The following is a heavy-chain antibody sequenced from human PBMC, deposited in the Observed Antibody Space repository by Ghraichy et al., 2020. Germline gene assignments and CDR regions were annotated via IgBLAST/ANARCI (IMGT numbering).Heavy chain of an antibody. V-gene: IGHV4-4*09. CDR2: IQPSGST. CDR3: ARRVAVPRTASAWFAP. CDR1: GGFISSDY. J-gene: IGHJ5*02. Sequence: SETLSLTCTVSGGFISSDYWNWLRQPPGKGLEWIGYIQPSGSTNYNPSLGSRVTISLDTSKTQFFLKLNSVTAADTAVYYCARRVAVPRTASAWFAPWGQGTLVTVSS. D-gene: IGHD6-19*01.